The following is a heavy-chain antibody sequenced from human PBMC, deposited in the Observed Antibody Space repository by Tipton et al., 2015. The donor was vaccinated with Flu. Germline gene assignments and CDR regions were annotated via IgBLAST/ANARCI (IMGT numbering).Heavy chain of an antibody. Sequence: TLSLTCIVSGASISSGDYYWSWIRKPAGKALEWIGRIYSTGMTKYNPSLKNRVTISLDTSKNQFSLRLKSVTAADTAVYFCARERLGEYNSAGYPESWGQGTLVTVSP. D-gene: IGHD2/OR15-2a*01. CDR1: GASISSGDYY. V-gene: IGHV4-61*02. CDR2: IYSTGMT. CDR3: ARERLGEYNSAGYPES. J-gene: IGHJ5*02.